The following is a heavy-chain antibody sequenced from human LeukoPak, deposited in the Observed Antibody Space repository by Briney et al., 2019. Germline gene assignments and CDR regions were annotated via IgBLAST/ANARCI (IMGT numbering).Heavy chain of an antibody. CDR2: IYPGDSDT. CDR3: ARQNYYDSSGYYSCFDY. J-gene: IGHJ4*02. CDR1: GYSFTSYW. D-gene: IGHD3-22*01. Sequence: GESLKISCKGSGYSFTSYWIGWVRQMPGKGLEWMGIIYPGDSDTRYSPSFQGQVTISADKSISTAYLQWSSLKASDTAMYYCARQNYYDSSGYYSCFDYWGQGTLVTVS. V-gene: IGHV5-51*01.